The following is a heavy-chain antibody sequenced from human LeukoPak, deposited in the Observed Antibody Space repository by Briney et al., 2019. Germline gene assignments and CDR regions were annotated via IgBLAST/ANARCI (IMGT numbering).Heavy chain of an antibody. J-gene: IGHJ6*03. CDR1: GYTFTDYY. CDR3: ARGASVSVLYYFYYYMDV. Sequence: ASVKVSCKASGYTFTDYYIHWVRQAPGQGLEWMGWINPNTGGTNYAQKFQGRVTMTRDTSISTAYMELSRLRSDDTAVFYCARGASVSVLYYFYYYMDVWGKGATVTISS. V-gene: IGHV1-2*02. CDR2: INPNTGGT. D-gene: IGHD2/OR15-2a*01.